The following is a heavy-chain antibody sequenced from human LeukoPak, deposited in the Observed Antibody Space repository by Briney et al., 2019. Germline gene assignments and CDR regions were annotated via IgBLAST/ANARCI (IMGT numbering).Heavy chain of an antibody. CDR2: LNPNSGNA. CDR1: GYIFTTYD. V-gene: IGHV1-8*02. D-gene: IGHD1-7*01. J-gene: IGHJ4*02. CDR3: ARGTLTGTIGDY. Sequence: ASVKVSCKASGYIFTTYDIGWVRQATGQGLEWMGWLNPNSGNAGYAQKFQGRVTMTRNTSISTAYMELSSLRSEDTAVYYCARGTLTGTIGDYWGQGTLVTVSS.